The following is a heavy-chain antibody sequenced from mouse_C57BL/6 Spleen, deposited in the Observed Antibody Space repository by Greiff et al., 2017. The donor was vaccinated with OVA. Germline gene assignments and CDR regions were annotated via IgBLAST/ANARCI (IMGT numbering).Heavy chain of an antibody. D-gene: IGHD1-1*01. CDR1: GYSITSGYY. CDR2: ISYDGSN. CDR3: ARGDYYAYYFDY. J-gene: IGHJ2*01. V-gene: IGHV3-6*01. Sequence: DVKLQESGPGLVKPSQSLSLTCSVTGYSITSGYYWNWIRQSPGNKLEWMGYISYDGSNNYNPSLKNRITITRDTSKNQFFLKLNSVTTEDTATYYCARGDYYAYYFDYWGQGTTLTVSS.